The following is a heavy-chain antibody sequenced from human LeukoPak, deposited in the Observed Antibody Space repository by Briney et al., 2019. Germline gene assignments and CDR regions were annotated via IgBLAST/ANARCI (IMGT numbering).Heavy chain of an antibody. CDR3: ARAGIVGAKKAFDI. CDR1: GGTFSSYA. D-gene: IGHD1-26*01. J-gene: IGHJ3*02. CDR2: IIPIFGTA. Sequence: SVKVSFKASGGTFSSYAISWVGQAPGQGLEWMGGIIPIFGTANYAQKFQGRVTITTDESTSTAYMELSSLRSEDTAVYYCARAGIVGAKKAFDIWGQGTMVTVSS. V-gene: IGHV1-69*05.